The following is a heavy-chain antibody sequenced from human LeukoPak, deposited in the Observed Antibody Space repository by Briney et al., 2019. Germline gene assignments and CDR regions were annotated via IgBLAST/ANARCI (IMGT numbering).Heavy chain of an antibody. V-gene: IGHV7-4-1*02. J-gene: IGHJ5*02. CDR1: GYTFTSYA. CDR3: AESRIAAAGIELPFDP. Sequence: ASVNVSCKASGYTFTSYAMNWVRQAPGQGLEWMGWINTNTGNPTYAQGFTGRFVFSLDTSVSTAYLQISSLKAEDTAVYYCAESRIAAAGIELPFDPWGQGTLVTVSS. CDR2: INTNTGNP. D-gene: IGHD6-13*01.